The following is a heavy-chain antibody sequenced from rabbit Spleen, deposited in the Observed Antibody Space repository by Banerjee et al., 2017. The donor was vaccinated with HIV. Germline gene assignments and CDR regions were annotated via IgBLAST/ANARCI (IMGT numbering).Heavy chain of an antibody. Sequence: QEELEESGGGLVKPEGSLTLTCKASGFSFSSGYWICWVRQAPGKGLEWIACISTSSGTTRYATWVNGRFAISKTSTTVTLQMTSLTAADTATCFCARGANSAGYNVDLWGPGTLVTVS. V-gene: IGHV1S45*01. J-gene: IGHJ4*01. CDR3: ARGANSAGYNVDL. CDR2: ISTSSGTT. CDR1: GFSFSSGYW. D-gene: IGHD7-1*01.